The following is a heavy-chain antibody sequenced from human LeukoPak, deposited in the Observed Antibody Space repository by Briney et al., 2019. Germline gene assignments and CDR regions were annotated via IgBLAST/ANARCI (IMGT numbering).Heavy chain of an antibody. D-gene: IGHD1-7*01. CDR2: IGGSGGSA. V-gene: IGHV3-23*01. Sequence: PGGSLRLSCEAPGFTFSSYAMSWVRQAPGKGLEWVSSIGGSGGSAYYADSVKGRFTISRDNAKNSLNLQMNSLRAEDTAVYYCARDRLFGNLPDYWGQGTLVTVSS. CDR1: GFTFSSYA. CDR3: ARDRLFGNLPDY. J-gene: IGHJ4*02.